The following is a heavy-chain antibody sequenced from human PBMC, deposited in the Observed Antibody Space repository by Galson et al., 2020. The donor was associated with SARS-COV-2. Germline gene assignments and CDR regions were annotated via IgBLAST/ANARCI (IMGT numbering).Heavy chain of an antibody. Sequence: PSETLSLTCAVSGYSISSGYYWGWIRQPPGKGLEWIGSIYHSGSIYYNPSLKSRVTISVDTSKNQFSLKLSSVTAADTAVYYCARDEVEGGNYYNYYYYGMDVWGQGTTVTVSS. CDR2: IYHSGSI. J-gene: IGHJ6*02. CDR1: GYSISSGYY. CDR3: ARDEVEGGNYYNYYYYGMDV. D-gene: IGHD1-26*01. V-gene: IGHV4-38-2*02.